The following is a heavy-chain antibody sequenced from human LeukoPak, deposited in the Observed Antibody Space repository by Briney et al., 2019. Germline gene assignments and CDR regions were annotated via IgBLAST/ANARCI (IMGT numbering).Heavy chain of an antibody. CDR2: IKSKIDGGTT. CDR1: GFTFSNAW. J-gene: IGHJ4*02. Sequence: GGSLRLSCAASGFTFSNAWMSWVRQAPGKGLEWVGRIKSKIDGGTTDYAAPVKGRFTISRDDSKNTLYLQMNSLRAEDTAVYYCAKGLPVDYWGQGTLVTVSS. CDR3: AKGLPVDY. V-gene: IGHV3-15*01.